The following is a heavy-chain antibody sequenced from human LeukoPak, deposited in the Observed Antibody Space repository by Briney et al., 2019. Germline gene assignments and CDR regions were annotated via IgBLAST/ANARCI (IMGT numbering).Heavy chain of an antibody. CDR3: ARGDCSGGSCYTNDWFDP. CDR2: INPNSGVT. V-gene: IGHV1-2*02. Sequence: ASVKVSCKTSGGTFSSYAISWVRQAPGQGLEWMGWINPNSGVTKYAQKFQGRVTMTRDTSISTGYMELSRLRYDDTAVYYCARGDCSGGSCYTNDWFDPWGQGTLVTVSS. J-gene: IGHJ5*02. CDR1: GGTFSSYA. D-gene: IGHD2-15*01.